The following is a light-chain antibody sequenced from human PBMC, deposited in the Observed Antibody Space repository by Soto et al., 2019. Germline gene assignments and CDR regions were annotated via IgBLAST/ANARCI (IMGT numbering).Light chain of an antibody. CDR3: QQRSNWPIT. Sequence: EIVLTQSPGTLSLSPGERATLSCRASQSVSSYLEWYQQKPGQAPRLLIYDASNRATGIPARFSGSGSGTDFTLTISSLEPEDFAAYYCQQRSNWPITFGQGTRLEIK. J-gene: IGKJ5*01. V-gene: IGKV3-11*01. CDR1: QSVSSY. CDR2: DAS.